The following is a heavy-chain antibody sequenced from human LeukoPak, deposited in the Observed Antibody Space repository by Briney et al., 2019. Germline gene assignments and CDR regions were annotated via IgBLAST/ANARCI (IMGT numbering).Heavy chain of an antibody. CDR3: ARGGSVMFDQ. D-gene: IGHD2-21*01. CDR2: VKGDGSEK. J-gene: IGHJ4*02. CDR1: GFSFSHYW. V-gene: IGHV3-7*03. Sequence: GGSLRLSCGASGFSFSHYWMSWARQAPGKGLEWVARVKGDGSEKSYVDSVKGRFTISRDNAKNSLFLQMDNLRADDTAVYYCARGGSVMFDQWGQGTQVTVSS.